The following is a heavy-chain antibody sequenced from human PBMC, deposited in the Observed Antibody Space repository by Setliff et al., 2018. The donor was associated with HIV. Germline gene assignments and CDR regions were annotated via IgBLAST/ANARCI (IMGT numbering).Heavy chain of an antibody. J-gene: IGHJ4*02. V-gene: IGHV4-39*01. D-gene: IGHD3-3*01. Sequence: SETLSLTCTVSGGSISSSSYYWGWIRQPPGKGLEWIGSIYYSGSTYYSPSLKSRVTISVDTSKNQFSLKLSSVTAADTAVYYCARASYYNFWSGYSFLDYWGQGTLVTVSS. CDR2: IYYSGST. CDR3: ARASYYNFWSGYSFLDY. CDR1: GGSISSSSYY.